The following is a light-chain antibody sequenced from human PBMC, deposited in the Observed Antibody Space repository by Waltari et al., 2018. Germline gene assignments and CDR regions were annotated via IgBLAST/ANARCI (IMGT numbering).Light chain of an antibody. CDR1: HSNIGNNY. CDR2: EDS. CDR3: GTWDSSLSGAV. J-gene: IGLJ7*01. Sequence: QSVLTQPPSVSAAPGQRVTISCSGGHSNIGNNYVSWYRQFPGTAPKLLISEDSGRPSGVPGRFSGSKSGTSATLDITGRQAGDEADYYCGTWDSSLSGAVFGGGTHLTVL. V-gene: IGLV1-51*02.